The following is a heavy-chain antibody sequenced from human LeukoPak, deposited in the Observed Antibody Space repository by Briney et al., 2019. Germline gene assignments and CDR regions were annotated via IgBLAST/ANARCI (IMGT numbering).Heavy chain of an antibody. CDR1: GFTFSSYS. CDR2: ISSSSSYI. J-gene: IGHJ4*02. Sequence: GGSLRLSCAASGFTFSSYSMNWVRQAPGKGLEWVSSISSSSSYIYYADSVKGRFTISRDNAKNSLYLQMNSLRAEDTAVYYCARHSSGYLSYFDYWGQGTLVPVSS. D-gene: IGHD3-22*01. V-gene: IGHV3-21*01. CDR3: ARHSSGYLSYFDY.